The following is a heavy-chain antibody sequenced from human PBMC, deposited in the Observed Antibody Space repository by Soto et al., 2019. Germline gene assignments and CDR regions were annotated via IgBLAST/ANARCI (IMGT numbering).Heavy chain of an antibody. V-gene: IGHV2-5*02. CDR3: AHVTLVRGMTYQYYFDY. D-gene: IGHD3-10*01. Sequence: QITLKESGPTLVKPTQTLTLTCTFSGFSLTTGLGWIRQPPGKALEWLGFIYWDDDKQYRPSLKSRLTITQDTSKKQVVLSMTNMDPVDAATYYCAHVTLVRGMTYQYYFDYWGQGTLVTVSS. CDR1: GFSLTTG. J-gene: IGHJ4*02. CDR2: IYWDDDK.